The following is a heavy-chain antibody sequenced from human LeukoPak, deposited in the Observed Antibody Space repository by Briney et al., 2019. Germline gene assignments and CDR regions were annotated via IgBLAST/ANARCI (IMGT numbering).Heavy chain of an antibody. V-gene: IGHV4-61*08. CDR1: GGSISSGGHH. D-gene: IGHD6-19*01. CDR3: ARDGVAGGFDY. Sequence: SETLSLTCTVSGGSISSGGHHWSWIRQLPGKGLEWIGYIHYSGSTNHNSSLKSRVTISVDTSKNQYSLKLSSVTAADTAVYYCARDGVAGGFDYWGQGTLVTVSS. CDR2: IHYSGST. J-gene: IGHJ4*02.